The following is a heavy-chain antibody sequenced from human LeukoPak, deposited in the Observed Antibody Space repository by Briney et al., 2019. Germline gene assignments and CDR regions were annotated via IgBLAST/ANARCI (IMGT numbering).Heavy chain of an antibody. Sequence: GGSLRLSCAASGFTFGSYGMHWVRQAPGKGLEWVAVISYDGSNKYYADSVKGRFTISRDNSKNTLYLQMNSLRAEDTAVYYCAKFSVEMATITGWGQGTLVTVSS. V-gene: IGHV3-30*18. CDR2: ISYDGSNK. J-gene: IGHJ4*02. CDR3: AKFSVEMATITG. D-gene: IGHD5-12*01. CDR1: GFTFGSYG.